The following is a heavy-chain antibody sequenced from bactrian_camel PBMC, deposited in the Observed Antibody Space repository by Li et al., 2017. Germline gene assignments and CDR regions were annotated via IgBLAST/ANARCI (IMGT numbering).Heavy chain of an antibody. D-gene: IGHD8*01. V-gene: IGHV3S53*01. CDR3: ARMIYGPTWSATAD. Sequence: HVQLVESGGGSVQAGESLRLSCAYSRTGYRDGCMGWFRQAPGKEREAVATIDGDGSTSYADSVRGRFTISRDNAKNTLFLQMNRLKTEDTGMYYCARMIYGPTWSATADRGQGTQVTVS. J-gene: IGHJ4*01. CDR2: IDGDGST. CDR1: RTGYRDGC.